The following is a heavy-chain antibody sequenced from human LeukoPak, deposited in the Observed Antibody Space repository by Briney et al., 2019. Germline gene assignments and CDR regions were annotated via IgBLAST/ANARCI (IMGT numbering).Heavy chain of an antibody. V-gene: IGHV1-46*01. CDR1: GYTFTSYY. CDR2: INPSGGST. Sequence: ASVKVSCKASGYTFTSYYMHWVRRAPGQGLEWMGIINPSGGSTSYAQKFQGRVTMTRDTSTSTVYMELSSLRSEDTAVYYCAREHTAMAPVRWFDPWGQGTLVTVSS. J-gene: IGHJ5*02. D-gene: IGHD5-18*01. CDR3: AREHTAMAPVRWFDP.